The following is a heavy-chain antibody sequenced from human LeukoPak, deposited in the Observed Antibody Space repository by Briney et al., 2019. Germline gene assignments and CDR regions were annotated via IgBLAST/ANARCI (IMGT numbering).Heavy chain of an antibody. J-gene: IGHJ6*03. D-gene: IGHD6-6*01. Sequence: SETLSLTCTVSGGSISSSSYYWGWIRQPPGKGLEWIGYIYYSGSTNYNPSLKSRVTISVDTSKNQFSLKLSSVTAADTAVYYCARALYSSSFYYYYYMDVWGKGTTVTVSS. CDR1: GGSISSSSYY. V-gene: IGHV4-61*05. CDR2: IYYSGST. CDR3: ARALYSSSFYYYYYMDV.